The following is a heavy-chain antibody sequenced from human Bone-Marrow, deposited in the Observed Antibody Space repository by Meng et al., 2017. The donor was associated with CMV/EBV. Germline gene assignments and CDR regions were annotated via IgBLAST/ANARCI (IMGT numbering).Heavy chain of an antibody. V-gene: IGHV4-31*02. J-gene: IGHJ4*02. CDR2: ISYSEST. D-gene: IGHD2-2*01. CDR3: AGTQVVPAATVPGYFDY. CDR1: STCSGGYY. Sequence: STCSGGYYSSWIRQHPEKGLEWIGYISYSESTYYNPSLKSRVTISVDTYKNQFSLKLSSVTAADTAVYYCAGTQVVPAATVPGYFDYWGQGTLVTSPQ.